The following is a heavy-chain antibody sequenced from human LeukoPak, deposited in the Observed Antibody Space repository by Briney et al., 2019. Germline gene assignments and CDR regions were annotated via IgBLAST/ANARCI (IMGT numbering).Heavy chain of an antibody. CDR3: AKGENYGDYSPDYFDY. CDR2: ISWNSGSI. D-gene: IGHD4-17*01. V-gene: IGHV3-9*03. Sequence: PGGSLRLSCAASGFTFDDYAMHWVRQAQGKGLEWVSGISWNSGSIGYADSAKGRFTISRDNAKKSLYLQMNSLRAEDMALYYCAKGENYGDYSPDYFDYWGQGTLVTVSA. J-gene: IGHJ4*02. CDR1: GFTFDDYA.